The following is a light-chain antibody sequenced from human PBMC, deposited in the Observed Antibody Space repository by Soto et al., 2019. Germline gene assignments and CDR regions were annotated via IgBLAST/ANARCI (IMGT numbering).Light chain of an antibody. CDR1: QSVSSY. V-gene: IGKV3-11*01. Sequence: EIVLTQSPATLSLSPGERATLSCRASQSVSSYLAWYQQKPGQAPRLLIYDASNRATGIPARFSGSGSRTDFTLTISSLEPEDFAVYYCQQRSNWPLTFGQGTKVDIK. J-gene: IGKJ1*01. CDR2: DAS. CDR3: QQRSNWPLT.